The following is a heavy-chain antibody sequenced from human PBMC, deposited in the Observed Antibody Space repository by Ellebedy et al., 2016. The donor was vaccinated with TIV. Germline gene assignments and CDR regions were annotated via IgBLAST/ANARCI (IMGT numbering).Heavy chain of an antibody. V-gene: IGHV3-23*01. CDR1: GFTFSNYA. CDR3: AKESGNGYNHFDY. CDR2: VSGSGGST. J-gene: IGHJ4*02. D-gene: IGHD5-24*01. Sequence: PGGSLRLSCAVSGFTFSNYAMSWVRQAPGKGLEWLSTVSGSGGSTNNADSVKGRFTISRDNSKNTLSLQMTRLRAEDTAAYYCAKESGNGYNHFDYWGQGTLVTVSS.